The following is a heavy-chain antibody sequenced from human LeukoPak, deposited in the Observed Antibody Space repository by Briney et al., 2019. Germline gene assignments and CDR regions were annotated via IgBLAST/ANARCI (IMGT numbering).Heavy chain of an antibody. CDR2: IRSKANSYAT. Sequence: GGSLRLSCAASGFTFSGYAMHWVRRASGKGLEWVGRIRSKANSYATAYAASVKGRFTISRDDSKNTAYLQMNSLKTEDTAVYYCTRPYYYDSSGYQAWGQGTLVTVSS. CDR1: GFTFSGYA. V-gene: IGHV3-73*01. D-gene: IGHD3-22*01. CDR3: TRPYYYDSSGYQA. J-gene: IGHJ5*02.